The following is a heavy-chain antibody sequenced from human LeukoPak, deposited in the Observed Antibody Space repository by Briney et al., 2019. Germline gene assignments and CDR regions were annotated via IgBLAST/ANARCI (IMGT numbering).Heavy chain of an antibody. CDR2: IIPIFGTA. Sequence: SVKVSCKASGGTFSSYAISWVRRAPGQGLEWMGGIIPIFGTANYAQKFQDRVTITADKSTSTDYMELSSLRSEDTAVYYCASLNYYDTSGYFDYWGQGTLVTVSS. J-gene: IGHJ4*02. D-gene: IGHD3-22*01. CDR3: ASLNYYDTSGYFDY. V-gene: IGHV1-69*06. CDR1: GGTFSSYA.